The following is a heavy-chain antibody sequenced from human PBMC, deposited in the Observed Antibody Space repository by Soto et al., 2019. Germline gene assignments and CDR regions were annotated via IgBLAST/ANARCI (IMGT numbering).Heavy chain of an antibody. CDR3: AKDLADGSGSYGYYGMDV. Sequence: QVQLVESGGGVVQPGRSLRLSCAASGFTFSSYGMHWVRQAPGKGLEWVAVISYDGSNKYYADSVKGRFTISRDNSKNTLYLQMNSLRAEDTAVYYCAKDLADGSGSYGYYGMDVWGQGTTVTVSS. D-gene: IGHD3-10*01. V-gene: IGHV3-30*18. J-gene: IGHJ6*02. CDR2: ISYDGSNK. CDR1: GFTFSSYG.